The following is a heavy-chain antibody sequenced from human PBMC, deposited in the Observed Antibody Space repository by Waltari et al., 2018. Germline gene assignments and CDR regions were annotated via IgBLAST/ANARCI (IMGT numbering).Heavy chain of an antibody. CDR3: AREYCSSTSCYRDGMDV. J-gene: IGHJ6*02. D-gene: IGHD2-2*02. CDR2: IYNSGNT. Sequence: QVQLQESGPGLVKPSETLSLTCAVSGGSISSYYWRWIRQPPGKGLEWIGYIYNSGNTNYNPSLKSRVTISVDTSKNQFSLKLSSVTAADTAVYYCAREYCSSTSCYRDGMDVWGQGTTVTVSS. V-gene: IGHV4-59*01. CDR1: GGSISSYY.